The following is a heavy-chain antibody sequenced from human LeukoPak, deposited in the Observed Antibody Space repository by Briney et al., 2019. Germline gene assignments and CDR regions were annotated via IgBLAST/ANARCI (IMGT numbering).Heavy chain of an antibody. J-gene: IGHJ3*02. CDR2: IIPIFDTA. V-gene: IGHV1-69*06. Sequence: SVKVSCKASGGTFSNYAISWVRQAPGLGLEWMGGIIPIFDTADYAQKFQGRLTITADKSTSTAYMELSSLRSEDTAVYYCARDRAPKTVTSEVDAFDIWGQGTMVTVSA. D-gene: IGHD4-17*01. CDR3: ARDRAPKTVTSEVDAFDI. CDR1: GGTFSNYA.